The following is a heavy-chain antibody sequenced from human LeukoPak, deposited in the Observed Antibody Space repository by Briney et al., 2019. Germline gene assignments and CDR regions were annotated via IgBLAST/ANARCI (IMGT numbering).Heavy chain of an antibody. Sequence: GGSLRLSCAASGFTVSSNYMSWVRQAPGKGLEWVSIIFSGDNTFYADSVKGRFTISRDNSKNTLYLQMNSLRAEDTALYYCARDYDYGDYPGYWGQGTLVTVSS. CDR3: ARDYDYGDYPGY. J-gene: IGHJ4*02. V-gene: IGHV3-66*01. CDR1: GFTVSSNY. D-gene: IGHD4-17*01. CDR2: IFSGDNT.